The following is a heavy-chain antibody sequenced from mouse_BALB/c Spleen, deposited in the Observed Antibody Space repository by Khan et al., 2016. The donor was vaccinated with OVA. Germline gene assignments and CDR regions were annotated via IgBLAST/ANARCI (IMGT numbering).Heavy chain of an antibody. V-gene: IGHV1-20*02. CDR2: INPHIGET. CDR1: GYSFTGYF. CDR3: ARKNGSDFDY. J-gene: IGHJ2*01. D-gene: IGHD1-1*01. Sequence: EVQLQESGPELVKPGASVKISCKASGYSFTGYFMNWVMQSHGKSLEWIGRINPHIGETLYNQKFKGKATLTVDESSRTAHMELRSLASEDSAVDYCARKNGSDFDYWGQGTTLTVSS.